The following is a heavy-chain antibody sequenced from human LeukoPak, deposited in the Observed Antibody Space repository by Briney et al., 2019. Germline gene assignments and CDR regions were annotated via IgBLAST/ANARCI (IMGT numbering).Heavy chain of an antibody. J-gene: IGHJ3*02. CDR2: ISGDGRST. CDR3: ARDTLFCSGGYCYHDI. V-gene: IGHV3-74*01. D-gene: IGHD2-15*01. Sequence: GGSLRLSCAASEFTFSSYWIHWVRQAPGKGLVWVSRISGDGRSTSCADSVKGRFTISRDNAKNTMYLQMNSLRAEDTAVYYCARDTLFCSGGYCYHDIWGQGTMVTVSS. CDR1: EFTFSSYW.